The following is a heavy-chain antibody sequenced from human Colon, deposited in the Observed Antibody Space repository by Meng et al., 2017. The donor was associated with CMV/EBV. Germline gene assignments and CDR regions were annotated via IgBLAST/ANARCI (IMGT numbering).Heavy chain of an antibody. D-gene: IGHD5-12*01. CDR1: GDSISSNPYF. V-gene: IGHV4-39*07. CDR2: VYYSGTT. J-gene: IGHJ3*01. CDR3: TRRGTGGYDSVRAFDV. Sequence: SETLSLTCTASGDSISSNPYFWDWIRQPPGQGPEWIGTVYYSGTTSYNPSLESRVTISADTSKNQLSLNLTSVTAADTAIYYCTRRGTGGYDSVRAFDVWGQGTMVTVSS.